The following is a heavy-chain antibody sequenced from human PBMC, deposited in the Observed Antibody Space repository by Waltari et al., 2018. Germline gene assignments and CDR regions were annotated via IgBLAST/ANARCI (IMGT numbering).Heavy chain of an antibody. CDR3: VRIYFESSGHKLS. CDR1: GFTFSRSW. D-gene: IGHD3-22*01. J-gene: IGHJ5*02. V-gene: IGHV3-74*01. Sequence: EVQLVESGGGLVQPGGSLRLSCAASGFTFSRSWMHLARQAPGQGVVVVSFFNKNGTTTIDADSDKCRFTISGDNAENTLYLQMNSLRAEDTAVYYCVRIYFESSGHKLSWGQGTLVTVSS. CDR2: FNKNGTTT.